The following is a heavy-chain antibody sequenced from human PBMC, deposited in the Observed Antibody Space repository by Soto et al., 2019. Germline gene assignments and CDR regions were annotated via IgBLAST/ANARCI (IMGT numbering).Heavy chain of an antibody. CDR2: ISGGAST. V-gene: IGHV3-23*01. Sequence: GGSLRLSCAASGFTLSNYAMRWVRQAPGKGLEWVSGISGGASTYYADSVKGRFTISRDNSKNTLYLEMHSLRGDDTALYYCAKVLGAYGAFGIWGQGTMVTVSS. CDR1: GFTLSNYA. CDR3: AKVLGAYGAFGI. D-gene: IGHD5-12*01. J-gene: IGHJ3*02.